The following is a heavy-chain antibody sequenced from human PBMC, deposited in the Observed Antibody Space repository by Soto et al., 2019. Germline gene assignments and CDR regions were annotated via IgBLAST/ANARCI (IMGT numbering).Heavy chain of an antibody. CDR2: ISSSSSTI. Sequence: EVQLVESGGGLVQPGGSLRLSCAASGFTFSSYSMNWVRQAPGKGLEWVSYISSSSSTIYYADSVKGRFTISRDNAKNSLYLQMNSLRDEDTAVYYCARGPDDFWSGYYTTYYYYYGMDVWGQGTTVTVSS. CDR1: GFTFSSYS. V-gene: IGHV3-48*02. D-gene: IGHD3-3*01. J-gene: IGHJ6*02. CDR3: ARGPDDFWSGYYTTYYYYYGMDV.